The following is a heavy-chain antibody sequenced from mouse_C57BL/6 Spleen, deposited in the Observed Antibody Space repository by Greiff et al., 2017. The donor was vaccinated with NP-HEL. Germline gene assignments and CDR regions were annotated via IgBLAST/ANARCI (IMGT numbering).Heavy chain of an antibody. D-gene: IGHD3-3*01. J-gene: IGHJ2*01. CDR2: IYYSGTI. Sequence: EVQLQQSGPGLVKPSQTVFLTCTVTGISITPGNYRWSWIRQFPGNKLEWIGSIYYSGTITSTPSPTSRTTITRDTPKNQFFLEMNSLTAEDAATYYCARDLAGGALDYWGKGTTLTVSS. CDR3: ARDLAGGALDY. CDR1: GISITPGNYR. V-gene: IGHV3-5*01.